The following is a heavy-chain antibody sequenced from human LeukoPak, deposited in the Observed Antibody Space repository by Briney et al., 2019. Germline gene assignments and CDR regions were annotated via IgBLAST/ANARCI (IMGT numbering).Heavy chain of an antibody. Sequence: SETLSLTCAVYGGSFSGHYWSWIRQPPGEGLEWIGEINHSGSTNYNPSLKSRVTISVDTSKNQFSLKLSSVTAADTAVYYCARGSIVVVPAALNWFDPWGQGTLVTVSS. CDR1: GGSFSGHY. V-gene: IGHV4-34*01. CDR2: INHSGST. J-gene: IGHJ5*02. D-gene: IGHD2-2*01. CDR3: ARGSIVVVPAALNWFDP.